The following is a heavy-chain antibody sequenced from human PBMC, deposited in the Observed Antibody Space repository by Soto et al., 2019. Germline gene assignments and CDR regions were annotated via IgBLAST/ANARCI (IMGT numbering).Heavy chain of an antibody. CDR1: GFSLTTTGMR. V-gene: IGHV2-70*04. CDR3: ARRTYWNYGYFDY. J-gene: IGHJ4*02. D-gene: IGHD1-7*01. Sequence: SGPTLVNPTQTLTLTCAFSGFSLTTTGMRVSWIRQPPGMALEWLARIDWNDDKFYSTSLRTRLTISKDTSKNQVVLRMTNMDPADTATYYCARRTYWNYGYFDYWGQGTLVTVSS. CDR2: IDWNDDK.